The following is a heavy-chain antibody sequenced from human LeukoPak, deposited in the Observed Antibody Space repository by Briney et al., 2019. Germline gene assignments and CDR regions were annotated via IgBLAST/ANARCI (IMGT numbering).Heavy chain of an antibody. D-gene: IGHD3-9*01. Sequence: SVRLSCAASGFAFGSYGMHWVRQAQGKGLEWVAVISYDGKNMYYADSVKGRFTISRDNSQNTLYLQMNSLRVEDTGVYYCASYDILTGYHSPFDYWGQGSLVTVSS. CDR2: ISYDGKNM. J-gene: IGHJ4*02. CDR1: GFAFGSYG. V-gene: IGHV3-30*03. CDR3: ASYDILTGYHSPFDY.